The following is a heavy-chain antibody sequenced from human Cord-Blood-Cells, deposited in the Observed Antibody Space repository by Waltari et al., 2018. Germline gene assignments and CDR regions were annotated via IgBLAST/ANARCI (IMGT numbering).Heavy chain of an antibody. CDR2: IYYSGST. CDR3: ASGMEGRAFDI. V-gene: IGHV4-39*01. Sequence: QLQLQESGPGRVKTSATLSLPCSVPAGPLRRSCHYCGWIRQPPGKGLEWIGIIYYSGSTYYNPSLKSRVTISVDTSKNQFSLKLSSVTAADTAVYYCASGMEGRAFDIWGQGTMVTVSS. J-gene: IGHJ3*02. D-gene: IGHD1-26*01. CDR1: AGPLRRSCHY.